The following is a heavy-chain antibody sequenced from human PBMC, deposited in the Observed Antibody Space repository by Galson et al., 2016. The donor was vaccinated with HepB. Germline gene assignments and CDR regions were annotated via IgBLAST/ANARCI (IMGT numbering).Heavy chain of an antibody. CDR1: GYSIRSEYY. V-gene: IGHV4-38-2*02. CDR2: IYHSGTT. D-gene: IGHD2-2*01. Sequence: SETLSLTCAVSGYSIRSEYYWGWIRQSPGKGLEWIGNIYHSGTTYYNPSLRSRVSMSVDTSQNQFSLRLNSVTAADRAVYFCARDLTSTSCFDYWGQGILVTVSS. J-gene: IGHJ4*02. CDR3: ARDLTSTSCFDY.